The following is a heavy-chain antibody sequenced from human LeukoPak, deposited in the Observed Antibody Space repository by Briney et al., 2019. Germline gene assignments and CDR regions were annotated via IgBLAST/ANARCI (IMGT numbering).Heavy chain of an antibody. CDR3: AKDLFAMTQWEQLGY. Sequence: GRSLRLSCAASGFTFSSYAMHWVRQAPGKGLEWVAVISYDGSSKYYADSVKGRFTISRDNSKNTLYLQMNSLRTEDTAVYYCAKDLFAMTQWEQLGYWGQGTLVTVSS. CDR2: ISYDGSSK. V-gene: IGHV3-30-3*01. J-gene: IGHJ4*02. D-gene: IGHD1-26*01. CDR1: GFTFSSYA.